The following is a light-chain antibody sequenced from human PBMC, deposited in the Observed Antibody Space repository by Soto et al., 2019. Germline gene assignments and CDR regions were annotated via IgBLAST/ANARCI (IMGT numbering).Light chain of an antibody. V-gene: IGKV3-15*01. CDR2: DAS. Sequence: EIVMTQSPATLSVSQGERATLSCRASQSVGGNLAWYQQRPGRAPRLLIYDASTRATDIPARFSGSGSGTEFTLTISSLQSEDFALYYCQQYNSWPLYTFGQGTKLEIK. J-gene: IGKJ2*01. CDR3: QQYNSWPLYT. CDR1: QSVGGN.